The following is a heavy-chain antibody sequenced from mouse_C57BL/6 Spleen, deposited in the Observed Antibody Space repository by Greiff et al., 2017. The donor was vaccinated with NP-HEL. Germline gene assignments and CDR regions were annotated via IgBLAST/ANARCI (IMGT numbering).Heavy chain of an antibody. CDR1: GFTFSDYG. J-gene: IGHJ4*01. CDR3: ARLGEYYAMDY. CDR2: ISSGSSTI. Sequence: EVKVVESGGGLVKPGGSLKLSCAASGFTFSDYGMHWVRQAPEKGLEWVAYISSGSSTIYYADTVKGRFTISRDNAKNTLFLQMTSLRSEDTAMYYCARLGEYYAMDYWGQGTSVTVSS. V-gene: IGHV5-17*01.